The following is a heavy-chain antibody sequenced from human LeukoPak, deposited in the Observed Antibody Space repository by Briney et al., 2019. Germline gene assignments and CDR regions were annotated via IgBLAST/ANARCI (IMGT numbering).Heavy chain of an antibody. CDR1: GGSISSGGYY. CDR2: INYSGST. J-gene: IGHJ4*02. V-gene: IGHV4-39*01. CDR3: ARQFAGSYPNFDY. D-gene: IGHD1-26*01. Sequence: SETLSLTCTVSGGSISSGGYYWGWIRQSPGKGLEWIGSINYSGSTYYNPSLKSRITISVETSKNQFSLKLSSVTAADTAVFYCARQFAGSYPNFDYWGQGTLVTVSS.